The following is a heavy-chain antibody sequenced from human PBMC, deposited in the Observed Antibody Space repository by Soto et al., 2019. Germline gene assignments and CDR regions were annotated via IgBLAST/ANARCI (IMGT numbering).Heavy chain of an antibody. V-gene: IGHV4-39*01. CDR3: ARARLGSGSYYY. D-gene: IGHD3-10*01. CDR1: GGSINTNSYY. J-gene: IGHJ4*02. Sequence: SETLSLTCTVPGGSINTNSYYWGWIRQPPGKGLEWIGSIYYSGSSYYNPSLKSRVTISIDTSKNQFFLKLSSVTAADTAVYYCARARLGSGSYYYWGQGTLVTVSS. CDR2: IYYSGSS.